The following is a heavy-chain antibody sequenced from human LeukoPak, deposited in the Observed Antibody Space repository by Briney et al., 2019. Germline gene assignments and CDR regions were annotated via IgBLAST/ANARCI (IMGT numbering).Heavy chain of an antibody. J-gene: IGHJ3*02. D-gene: IGHD6-19*01. V-gene: IGHV3-48*03. CDR3: AKSMGSGWEDDGFDI. CDR1: GFTFSGYE. Sequence: GGSLRLSCAASGFTFSGYEMNWVRQAPGKGLEWVSYISRSGTIISYADSVKGRFTISRDNSKDTLYLQMNSLRAEDTAVYYCAKSMGSGWEDDGFDIWGQGTMVTVSS. CDR2: ISRSGTII.